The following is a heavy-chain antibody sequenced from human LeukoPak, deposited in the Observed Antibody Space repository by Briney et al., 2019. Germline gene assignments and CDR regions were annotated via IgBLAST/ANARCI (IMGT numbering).Heavy chain of an antibody. Sequence: PGGSLRLSCAASGGTFSSYAISWVRQAPGQGLEWMGRIIPILGIANYAQKFQGRVTITADKSTSTAYMELSSLRSEDTAVYYCARAGWTTVTTDWFDPWGQGTLVTVSS. J-gene: IGHJ5*02. D-gene: IGHD4-11*01. CDR1: GGTFSSYA. V-gene: IGHV1-69*04. CDR2: IIPILGIA. CDR3: ARAGWTTVTTDWFDP.